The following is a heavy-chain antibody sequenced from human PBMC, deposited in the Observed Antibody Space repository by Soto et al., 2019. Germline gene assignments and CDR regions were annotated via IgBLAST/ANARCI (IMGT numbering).Heavy chain of an antibody. CDR1: GGSISSSNW. CDR3: ARDAKDFSSGWTYYYYYYGMDV. D-gene: IGHD6-19*01. Sequence: SETLSLTCAVSGGSISSSNWWSWVRQPPGKGLEWIGEIYHSGSTNYNPSLKSRVTISVDKSKNQFSLKLSSVTAADTAVYYCARDAKDFSSGWTYYYYYYGMDVWGQGTTVTVSS. V-gene: IGHV4-4*02. J-gene: IGHJ6*02. CDR2: IYHSGST.